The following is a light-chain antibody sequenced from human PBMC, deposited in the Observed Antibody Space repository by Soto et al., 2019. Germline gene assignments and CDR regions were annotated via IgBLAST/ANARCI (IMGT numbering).Light chain of an antibody. V-gene: IGLV2-14*03. CDR1: SDDVGAYNF. CDR3: SSYAGSNNFGV. J-gene: IGLJ2*01. Sequence: QSVLTQPASVSGSPGQSITISCSGTSDDVGAYNFVSWYQQHPGRAPKLILYDVTSRPSNVSNRFSGSKSGNTASLSISGLRPEDEADYFCSSYAGSNNFGVFGGGTKLTVL. CDR2: DVT.